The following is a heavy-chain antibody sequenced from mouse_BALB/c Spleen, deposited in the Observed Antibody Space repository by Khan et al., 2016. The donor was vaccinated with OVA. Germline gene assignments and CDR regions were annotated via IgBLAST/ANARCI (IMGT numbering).Heavy chain of an antibody. D-gene: IGHD2-14*01. CDR2: IWGGGGT. J-gene: IGHJ4*01. V-gene: IGHV2-6-4*01. Sequence: QVQLKESGPGLVAPSQSLSITCTVSGFSLSRYNIHWVRQPPGKGLEWLGMIWGGGGTDYYSTLKSRLSISKDNSKNQVFLKMNSLQTDDTAMYFCARAYYGYDGYYAMDYWGQGTSVTVSS. CDR1: GFSLSRYN. CDR3: ARAYYGYDGYYAMDY.